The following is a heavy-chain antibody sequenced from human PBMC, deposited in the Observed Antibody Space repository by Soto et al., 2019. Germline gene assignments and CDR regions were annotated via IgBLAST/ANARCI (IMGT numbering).Heavy chain of an antibody. CDR2: ISSSSSYI. CDR3: ARIGMVRGVISYYYYGMDV. Sequence: PGGSLRLSCVASGFNFSYNAMSWVRQAPGKGLQWVSSISSSSSYIYYADSVKGRFTISRDNAKNSLYLQMNSLRAEDTAVYYCARIGMVRGVISYYYYGMDVWGQGTTVTVSS. V-gene: IGHV3-21*01. CDR1: GFNFSYNA. D-gene: IGHD3-10*01. J-gene: IGHJ6*02.